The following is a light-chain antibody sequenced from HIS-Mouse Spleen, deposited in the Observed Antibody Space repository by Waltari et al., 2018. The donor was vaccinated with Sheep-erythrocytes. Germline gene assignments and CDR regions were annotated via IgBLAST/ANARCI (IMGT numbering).Light chain of an antibody. V-gene: IGLV3-1*01. CDR3: QAWDSSTVV. J-gene: IGLJ2*01. Sequence: SYELTQPPSVSVSPGQTASITCSGDKLGDKYACWYHQKSGQSPVLVIYQDSKRPSGIPERVAGSNSGNTATLTISGTQAMDEADYYCQAWDSSTVVFGGGTKLTVL. CDR2: QDS. CDR1: KLGDKY.